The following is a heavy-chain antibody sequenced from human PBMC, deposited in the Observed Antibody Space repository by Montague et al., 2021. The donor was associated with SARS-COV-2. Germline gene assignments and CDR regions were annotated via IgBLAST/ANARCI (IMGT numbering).Heavy chain of an antibody. J-gene: IGHJ4*02. CDR1: GDSVSHDF. CDR2: VYYSRSS. D-gene: IGHD1-26*01. CDR3: VRDPAPSGSGTFYDY. V-gene: IGHV4-59*02. Sequence: SETLSLTCTVSGDSVSHDFRTWIRQPPGKGLAWIGYVYYSRSSSYNPSLRGRVSIAVDTSKNQFSLRLSTVAAADTAIYYCVRDPAPSGSGTFYDYWGQGTLVAVSS.